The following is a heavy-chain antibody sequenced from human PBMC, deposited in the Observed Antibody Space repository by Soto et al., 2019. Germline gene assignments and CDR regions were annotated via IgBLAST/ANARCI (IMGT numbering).Heavy chain of an antibody. CDR3: ARDHRRSSGWCAGYYYYYGMDV. V-gene: IGHV6-1*01. J-gene: IGHJ6*02. D-gene: IGHD6-19*01. Sequence: SQTLSLTCAISGDSVSSNSAAWNWIRQSPSRGLEWLGRTYYRSKWYNDYAVSVKSRITINPDTSKNQFSLQLNSVTPEDTAVYYCARDHRRSSGWCAGYYYYYGMDVWGQGTTVTVSS. CDR1: GDSVSSNSAA. CDR2: TYYRSKWYN.